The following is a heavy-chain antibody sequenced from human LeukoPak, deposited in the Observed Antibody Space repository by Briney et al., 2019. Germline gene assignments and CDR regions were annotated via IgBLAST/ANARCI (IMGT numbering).Heavy chain of an antibody. Sequence: SETLSLTCTVSGGSISSSSYYWGWIRQPPGKGLEWIGSIYYSGSTYYNPSLKSRVTISVDTSKNQFSLKLSSVTAADTAVYYCARVHCSGGSCYGLDAFDIWGQGTMVTVSS. CDR1: GGSISSSSYY. D-gene: IGHD2-15*01. J-gene: IGHJ3*02. V-gene: IGHV4-39*07. CDR3: ARVHCSGGSCYGLDAFDI. CDR2: IYYSGST.